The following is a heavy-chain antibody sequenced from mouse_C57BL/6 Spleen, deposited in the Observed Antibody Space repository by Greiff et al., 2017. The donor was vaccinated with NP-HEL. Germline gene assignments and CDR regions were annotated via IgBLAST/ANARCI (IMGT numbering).Heavy chain of an antibody. Sequence: VQLQQSGAELVKPGASVKISCKASGYAFSSYWMNWVKQRPGKGLEWIGQIYPGDGDTNYNGKFKGKATLTADISSSTAYMQLSSLTSEDSAVYFCAAYYYGSSYDYWGQGTTLTVSS. CDR2: IYPGDGDT. V-gene: IGHV1-80*01. J-gene: IGHJ2*01. CDR1: GYAFSSYW. CDR3: AAYYYGSSYDY. D-gene: IGHD1-1*01.